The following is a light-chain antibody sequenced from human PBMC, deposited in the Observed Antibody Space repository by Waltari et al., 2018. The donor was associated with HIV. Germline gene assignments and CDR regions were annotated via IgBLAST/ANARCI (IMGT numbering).Light chain of an antibody. J-gene: IGKJ5*01. V-gene: IGKV2D-29*01. Sequence: IVMTQTPLSLSVPPGQPASISCTSSERLLHSDGKTYLFWYLQQAGQPPQLLIFEVSTRFSGVPDRFSGSGSGTDFTLRISRVEACDVGIYYCMQSMKLPLTFGQGTRLDIK. CDR1: ERLLHSDGKTY. CDR2: EVS. CDR3: MQSMKLPLT.